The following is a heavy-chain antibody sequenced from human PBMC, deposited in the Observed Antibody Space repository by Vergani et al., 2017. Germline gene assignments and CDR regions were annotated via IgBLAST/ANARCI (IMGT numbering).Heavy chain of an antibody. CDR3: ARQNTAMVIYYYFYYMDV. V-gene: IGHV4-39*01. J-gene: IGHJ6*03. Sequence: QLQLQESGPGLVKPSETLSLTCTVSGGSISSSSYYWGWIRQPPGKGLEWIGSIYYSGSSYYNTSLKSRVTISVDTSKNQFSLKLSSVTAADTAVYYCARQNTAMVIYYYFYYMDVWGKGTTVTVSS. D-gene: IGHD5-18*01. CDR1: GGSISSSSYY. CDR2: IYYSGSS.